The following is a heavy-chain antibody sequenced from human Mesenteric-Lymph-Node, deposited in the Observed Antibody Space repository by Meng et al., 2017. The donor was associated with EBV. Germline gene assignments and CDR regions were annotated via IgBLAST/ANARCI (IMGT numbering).Heavy chain of an antibody. V-gene: IGHV1-18*01. CDR3: ARVEVGITSGDY. CDR1: GYTFTNYG. D-gene: IGHD2-21*01. J-gene: IGHJ4*02. CDR2: INAYNGDT. Sequence: QVQLGQSGGGVKKPGASGKASCKASGYTFTNYGITWVRQAPGQGLEWMGWINAYNGDTNYAQTLQGRVTMTTDTSTSTAYMELRSLRSDDTAVYYCARVEVGITSGDYWGQGTLVTVSS.